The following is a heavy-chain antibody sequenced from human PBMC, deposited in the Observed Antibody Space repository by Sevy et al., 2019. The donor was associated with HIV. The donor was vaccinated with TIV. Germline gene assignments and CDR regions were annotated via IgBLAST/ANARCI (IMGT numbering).Heavy chain of an antibody. CDR1: GFTFSSFA. V-gene: IGHV3-30-3*01. CDR2: ISYDGSNK. J-gene: IGHJ4*02. D-gene: IGHD5-18*01. Sequence: GGSLRLSCAASGFTFSSFAMHWVRQAPGKGLGWVAVISYDGSNKYYEHPVKGGFTISRDNSKNTLYLQMNSLRAEDTAVYYCARDMPSAMVTWARVRPFDYWGQGTLVTVSS. CDR3: ARDMPSAMVTWARVRPFDY.